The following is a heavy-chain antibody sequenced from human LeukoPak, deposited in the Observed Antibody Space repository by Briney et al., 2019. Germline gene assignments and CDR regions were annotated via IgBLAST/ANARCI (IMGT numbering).Heavy chain of an antibody. V-gene: IGHV4-61*01. Sequence: PSETLSLTCTVSGGSVSSGSYYWSWTRQPLGRGLEWIGNIYYSGSTNYNPSLKSRVTISIDTSKNQFSLKLSSPTAADTAVYYCARLHYDSVGYYYCDYWGQGTLVTVSS. CDR1: GGSVSSGSYY. J-gene: IGHJ4*02. CDR3: ARLHYDSVGYYYCDY. D-gene: IGHD3-22*01. CDR2: IYYSGST.